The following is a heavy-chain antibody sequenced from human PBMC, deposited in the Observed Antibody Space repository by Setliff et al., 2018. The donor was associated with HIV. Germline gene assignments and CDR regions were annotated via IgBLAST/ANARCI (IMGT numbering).Heavy chain of an antibody. D-gene: IGHD6-13*01. CDR2: IWYDGSNK. V-gene: IGHV3-33*06. CDR3: AKDEGIAAAGSDY. CDR1: GFTFSIYA. J-gene: IGHJ4*02. Sequence: PGGSLRLSCAASGFTFSIYAMHWVRQAPGKGLEWVAVIWYDGSNKYYADSVEGRFTISRDNSKNTLYLQMNSLRAEDTAVYYCAKDEGIAAAGSDYWGQGTLVTVSS.